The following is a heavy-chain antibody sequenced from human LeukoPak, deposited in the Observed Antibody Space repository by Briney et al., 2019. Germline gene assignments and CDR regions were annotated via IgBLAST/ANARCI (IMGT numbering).Heavy chain of an antibody. V-gene: IGHV5-51*01. CDR2: IYPTDSDI. Sequence: GESLKISCKGSTDSSTSYWFTWVRQMPGKGLEWMGIIYPTDSDIRYSPSFQGQVTISVDKSINTAYLQWSSLKVSDTAMYHCARGVTMLDYWGQGTLVTVSS. CDR3: ARGVTMLDY. D-gene: IGHD2-21*02. CDR1: TDSSTSYW. J-gene: IGHJ4*02.